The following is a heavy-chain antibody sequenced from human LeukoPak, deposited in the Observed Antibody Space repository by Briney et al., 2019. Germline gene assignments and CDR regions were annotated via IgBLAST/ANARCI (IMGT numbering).Heavy chain of an antibody. J-gene: IGHJ3*02. CDR1: GGSISSCSYY. V-gene: IGHV4-39*01. CDR3: ARRGLYCSGGSCYSHAFDI. CDR2: IYYSGST. Sequence: SETLSLTCTVSGGSISSCSYYWGWIRQPPGKGLEWIGSIYYSGSTYYNPSLKSRVTISVDTSKNQFSLKLSSVTAADTAVYYCARRGLYCSGGSCYSHAFDIWGQGTMVTVSS. D-gene: IGHD2-15*01.